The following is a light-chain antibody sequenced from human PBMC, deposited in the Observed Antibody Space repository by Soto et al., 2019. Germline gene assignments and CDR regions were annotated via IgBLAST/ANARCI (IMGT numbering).Light chain of an antibody. V-gene: IGKV3-11*01. Sequence: EIVLTQSPVTLSLSPGERATLSCRASQSVRTYLAWYQVKPGQAPRLLIYDASSRASGVPARFSGSGSGTDFTLTLSSLEHEDFARYYCQQRNIWPPITFGQGTRLEIK. J-gene: IGKJ5*01. CDR1: QSVRTY. CDR3: QQRNIWPPIT. CDR2: DAS.